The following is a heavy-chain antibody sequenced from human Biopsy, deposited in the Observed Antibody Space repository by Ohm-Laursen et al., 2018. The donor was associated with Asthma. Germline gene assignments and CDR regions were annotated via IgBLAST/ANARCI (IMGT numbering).Heavy chain of an antibody. D-gene: IGHD4-17*01. V-gene: IGHV4-30-4*01. CDR3: ARVVSYGDIYFGIDV. Sequence: TLSLTCRVSGDYTGSSDHHWAWIRQAPGKGLDWIGFVFWSGSTHYSRSLESRVSISIDTATNEFSMKMWSVTPADTAVYFCARVVSYGDIYFGIDVWGPGNTVVVS. J-gene: IGHJ6*02. CDR2: VFWSGST. CDR1: GDYTGSSDHH.